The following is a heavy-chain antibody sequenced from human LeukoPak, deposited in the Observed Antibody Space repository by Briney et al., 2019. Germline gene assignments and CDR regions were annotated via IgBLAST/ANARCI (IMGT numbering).Heavy chain of an antibody. Sequence: GGSLRLSCAASGFSVGSYDMNWVRQAPGKGLEWVSSITTSSSYIYYADSVKGRFTVSRDNAKNSLYLQMNSLRAEDTAVYYCASHIVVVTAIRYYAMDVWGQGTTVTVSS. D-gene: IGHD2-21*02. J-gene: IGHJ6*02. CDR2: ITTSSSYI. CDR3: ASHIVVVTAIRYYAMDV. V-gene: IGHV3-21*01. CDR1: GFSVGSYD.